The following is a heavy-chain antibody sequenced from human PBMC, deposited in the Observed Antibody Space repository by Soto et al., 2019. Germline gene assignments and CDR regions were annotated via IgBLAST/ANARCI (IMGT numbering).Heavy chain of an antibody. CDR3: TPPPYYYILTGYYPDDY. D-gene: IGHD3-9*01. CDR1: GFTFSNAW. V-gene: IGHV3-15*01. CDR2: IKSKTDGGTT. J-gene: IGHJ4*02. Sequence: ESGGGLVKPGGSLRLSCAASGFTFSNAWMSWVRQAPGKGLEWVGRIKSKTDGGTTDYAAPVKGRFTISRDDSKNTLYLQMNSLKTEDTAVYYCTPPPYYYILTGYYPDDYWGQGTLVTVSS.